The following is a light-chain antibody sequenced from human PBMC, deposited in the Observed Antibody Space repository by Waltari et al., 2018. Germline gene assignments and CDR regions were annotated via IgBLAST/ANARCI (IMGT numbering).Light chain of an antibody. Sequence: EIVLTQSPGTLSLSPGERATLPCRASQSVSSSYLAWYQQKPGQAPRLLLYGASNRATGIPDRFSGSASGTDFTLTISSLESEDFAVYHCQQYGSLPYTFGQGTKLEIK. CDR1: QSVSSSY. J-gene: IGKJ2*01. CDR3: QQYGSLPYT. V-gene: IGKV3-20*01. CDR2: GAS.